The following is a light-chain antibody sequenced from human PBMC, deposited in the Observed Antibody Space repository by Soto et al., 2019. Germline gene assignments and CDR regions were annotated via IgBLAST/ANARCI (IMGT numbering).Light chain of an antibody. J-gene: IGLJ2*01. CDR1: SGHSSYA. Sequence: QLVLTQSPSASASLGASVKLTCTLSSGHSSYAIAWHQQQPEKGPRYLMKLNSDCSHSKGDGIPDRFSGSSSGAERYLTISSLQSEDEADYYCQTWGSGTVVFGGGTKLTVL. CDR2: LNSDCSH. CDR3: QTWGSGTVV. V-gene: IGLV4-69*01.